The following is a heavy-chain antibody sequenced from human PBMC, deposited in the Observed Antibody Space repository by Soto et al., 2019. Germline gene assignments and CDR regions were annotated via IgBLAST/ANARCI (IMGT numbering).Heavy chain of an antibody. Sequence: QLQLQESGPGLVKPSETLSLTCTVSGGSTSSSSYQWVWIRQPPGKGLEWIGNVYYNGNTYYNPSLKSHPTISVDTSNNPFSLKVKSVTAADTAVYYCARLSGSYNDRYFDYWGQGTLVTVSS. J-gene: IGHJ4*02. V-gene: IGHV4-39*01. D-gene: IGHD1-26*01. CDR2: VYYNGNT. CDR1: GGSTSSSSYQ. CDR3: ARLSGSYNDRYFDY.